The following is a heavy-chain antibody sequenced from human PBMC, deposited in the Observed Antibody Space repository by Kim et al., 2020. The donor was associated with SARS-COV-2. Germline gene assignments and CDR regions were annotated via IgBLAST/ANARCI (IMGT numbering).Heavy chain of an antibody. Sequence: SLMSRVTISVDTSKNQFSLKRSSVTAADTAVYYCARHSPPGSYYRGPFDYWGQGTLVTVSS. CDR3: ARHSPPGSYYRGPFDY. J-gene: IGHJ4*02. V-gene: IGHV4-39*01. D-gene: IGHD1-26*01.